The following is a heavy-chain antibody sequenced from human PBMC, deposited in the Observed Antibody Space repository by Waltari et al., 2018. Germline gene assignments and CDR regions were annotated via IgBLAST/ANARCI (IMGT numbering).Heavy chain of an antibody. Sequence: QVPLVQSGAEVKKPGASGKVSCKASGYTHTGYEKHWERQAPGQGLEWMGWINPNSGGTNYAQKFQGRVTMTRDTSISTAYMELSRLRSDDTAVYYCAREERGSYGDYVVDYWGQGTLVTVSS. CDR1: GYTHTGYE. D-gene: IGHD4-17*01. CDR2: INPNSGGT. CDR3: AREERGSYGDYVVDY. V-gene: IGHV1-2*02. J-gene: IGHJ4*02.